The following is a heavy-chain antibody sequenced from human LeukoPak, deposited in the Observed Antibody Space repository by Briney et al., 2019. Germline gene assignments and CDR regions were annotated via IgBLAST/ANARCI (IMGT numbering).Heavy chain of an antibody. CDR2: ISSSSSTI. CDR1: GFTFTSYE. V-gene: IGHV3-48*03. D-gene: IGHD6-13*01. J-gene: IGHJ4*02. CDR3: ARDLASSWYYFDY. Sequence: GGSLRLSCAASGFTFTSYEMTWVRQAPGKGPEWLSYISSSSSTIYYADSVKGRFIISRDNAKSSLYLQMNSLRAEDAAVYYCARDLASSWYYFDYWGQGTLVTVSS.